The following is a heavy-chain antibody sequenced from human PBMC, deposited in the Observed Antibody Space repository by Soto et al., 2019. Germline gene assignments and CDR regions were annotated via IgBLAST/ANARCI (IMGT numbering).Heavy chain of an antibody. CDR1: GFTFSDYY. D-gene: IGHD4-17*01. V-gene: IGHV3-11*04. CDR3: ATTVTTVDY. CDR2: ISSSGGAI. Sequence: GGSLRLSCAASGFTFSDYYMSWIRQAPGKGLEWISYISSSGGAIYHADSVKGRFTISRDNAKNSLYLQMNSLRAEDTAVYYCATTVTTVDYWGQGTLVTVSS. J-gene: IGHJ4*02.